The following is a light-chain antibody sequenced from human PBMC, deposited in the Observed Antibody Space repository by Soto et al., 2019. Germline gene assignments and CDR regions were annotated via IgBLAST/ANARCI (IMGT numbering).Light chain of an antibody. CDR2: DVS. J-gene: IGLJ1*01. V-gene: IGLV2-14*01. CDR1: SSDVGGYNY. CDR3: SSYTGSTTLHYV. Sequence: QSALTQPASVSGSPGQSITISCTGTSSDVGGYNYVSWYQQHPGKAPKLLIYDVSNRPSGASNRFSGSKSGNTASLTISGRQAEDEDDYYCSSYTGSTTLHYVFGTGTKVTVL.